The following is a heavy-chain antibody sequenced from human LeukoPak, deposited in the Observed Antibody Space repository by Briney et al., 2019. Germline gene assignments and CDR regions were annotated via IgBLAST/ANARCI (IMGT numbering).Heavy chain of an antibody. V-gene: IGHV3-23*01. CDR1: GFTFSSCA. D-gene: IGHD5-18*01. Sequence: GGSLRLSCAASGFTFSSCAASWVRQAPGKGLEWVSIMSGSGDRAYYADSVKGRFTISRDNSKNTLYLQMNSLRAEDTAVYYCASTAILYYGMDVWGQGTTVTVSS. J-gene: IGHJ6*02. CDR2: MSGSGDRA. CDR3: ASTAILYYGMDV.